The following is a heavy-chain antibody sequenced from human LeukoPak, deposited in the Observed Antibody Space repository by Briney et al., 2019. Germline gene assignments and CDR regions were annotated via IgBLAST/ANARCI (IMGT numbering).Heavy chain of an antibody. CDR3: ARRPGDPYDY. CDR1: EFTVSSNY. V-gene: IGHV3-66*01. CDR2: IYSGGST. D-gene: IGHD3-10*01. J-gene: IGHJ4*02. Sequence: GGSLRLSCAASEFTVSSNYMSWVRQAPGKGLEWVSVIYSGGSTYYADSVKGRFTISRDNSKNTLYLQMNSLRAEDTAVYYCARRPGDPYDYWGQGTLVTVSS.